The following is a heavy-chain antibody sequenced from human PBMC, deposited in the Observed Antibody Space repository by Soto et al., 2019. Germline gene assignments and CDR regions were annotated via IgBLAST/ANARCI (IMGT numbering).Heavy chain of an antibody. Sequence: ASVKVSCKVSGYTLTELSMHWVRQAPGKGLEWMGGFDPEDGETIYAQKFQGRVTMTEDTSTDTAYMELISLRSEDTAVYYCATDLSGSSTLYFDYWGQGTLVTVSS. CDR2: FDPEDGET. D-gene: IGHD1-26*01. V-gene: IGHV1-24*01. CDR3: ATDLSGSSTLYFDY. J-gene: IGHJ4*02. CDR1: GYTLTELS.